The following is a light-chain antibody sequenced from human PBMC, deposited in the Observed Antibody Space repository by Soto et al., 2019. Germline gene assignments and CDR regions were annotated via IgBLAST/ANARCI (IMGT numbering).Light chain of an antibody. CDR1: QSVSSSY. CDR3: QQYGDTPLT. J-gene: IGKJ4*01. CDR2: GAS. V-gene: IGKV3-20*01. Sequence: EIVWTQSPGTLSLSPGERATLSCRASQSVSSSYLAWYQQKPGQAPRLLIYGASSRATGIPDRFSGSGSATDFTLTISRLEPEDFAVYHCQQYGDTPLTFGGGTKVEIK.